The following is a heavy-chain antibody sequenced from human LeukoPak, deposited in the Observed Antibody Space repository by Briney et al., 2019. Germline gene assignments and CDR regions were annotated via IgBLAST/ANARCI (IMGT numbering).Heavy chain of an antibody. CDR3: ARDRAYCGGDCFTYMDV. Sequence: GGSLRLSCAASGFTFSSYSMNWVRQAPGKGLEWVSSISSSSSYIYYADSVKGRFTISRDNAKNSLYLQMNSLRAEDTAVYYCARDRAYCGGDCFTYMDVWGKGTTVTVSS. CDR2: ISSSSSYI. D-gene: IGHD2-21*02. CDR1: GFTFSSYS. J-gene: IGHJ6*03. V-gene: IGHV3-21*01.